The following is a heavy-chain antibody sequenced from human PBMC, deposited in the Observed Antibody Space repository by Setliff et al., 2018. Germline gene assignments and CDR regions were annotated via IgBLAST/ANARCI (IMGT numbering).Heavy chain of an antibody. CDR2: IIPIFGTA. D-gene: IGHD6-13*01. J-gene: IGHJ6*03. CDR1: GGTFSSYA. CDR3: ARDYSSSWDYYYYYMDV. Sequence: SVKVSCKASGGTFSSYAISWVRQAPGQGLEWMGRIIPIFGTANYAQKFQGRVTITADKSTSTAYMELSSLRSEDTAVYYCARDYSSSWDYYYYYMDVWGKGTTVTVSS. V-gene: IGHV1-69*06.